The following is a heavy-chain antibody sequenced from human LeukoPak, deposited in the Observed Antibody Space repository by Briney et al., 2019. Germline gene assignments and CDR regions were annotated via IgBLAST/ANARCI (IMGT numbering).Heavy chain of an antibody. D-gene: IGHD3-3*01. CDR2: IRYDGSNK. J-gene: IGHJ4*02. CDR1: GFTFSSYG. V-gene: IGHV3-30*02. Sequence: PGGSLRLSCAASGFTFSSYGMHWVRQAPGKGLEWVAFIRYDGSNKYYADSVKGRFTISRDNSKNTLYLQMNSLRAEDTAVYYCAKGDDFWSGSCFDYWGQGTLVTVSS. CDR3: AKGDDFWSGSCFDY.